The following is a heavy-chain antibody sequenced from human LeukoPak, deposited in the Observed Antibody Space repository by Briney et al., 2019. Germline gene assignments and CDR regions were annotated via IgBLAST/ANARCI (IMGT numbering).Heavy chain of an antibody. V-gene: IGHV4-38-2*02. CDR2: IYHSGST. J-gene: IGHJ6*03. CDR3: ARSSIAARTPYYYYMDV. CDR1: GYSISSGYY. Sequence: SETLSLTCTVSGYSISSGYYWGWIRRPPGKGLEWIGSIYHSGSTYYNPSLKSRVTISVDTYKNQFSLKLSSVTAADTAVYYCARSSIAARTPYYYYMDVWGKGTTVTVSS. D-gene: IGHD6-6*01.